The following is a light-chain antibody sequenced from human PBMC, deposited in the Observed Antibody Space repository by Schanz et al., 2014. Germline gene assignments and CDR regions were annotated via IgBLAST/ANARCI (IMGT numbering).Light chain of an antibody. Sequence: QSALTQPASVSGSPGQSITISCTGTSSDVGGYDYVSWYQQHPGKAPKLMIYDVSIRPSGVSNRFSASKSGNTASLTISGLQAEDEADYYCCSYAGDTPHVALGGGTKLTVL. CDR1: SSDVGGYDY. J-gene: IGLJ2*01. CDR2: DVS. CDR3: CSYAGDTPHVA. V-gene: IGLV2-14*01.